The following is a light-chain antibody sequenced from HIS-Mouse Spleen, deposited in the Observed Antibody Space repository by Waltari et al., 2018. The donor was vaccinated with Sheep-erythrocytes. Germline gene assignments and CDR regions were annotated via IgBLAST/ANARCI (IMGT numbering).Light chain of an antibody. CDR1: SSAVGGYNY. Sequence: QSALTQPRSVSGSPGQSVTISCTGTSSAVGGYNYFSWYQQHPGKAPKLMLYDVSNRPSGVPDRFSGSKSGHTASLTISGLQAEDEAEYYCCSYAGSYNHVFATGTKVTVL. CDR3: CSYAGSYNHV. V-gene: IGLV2-11*01. CDR2: DVS. J-gene: IGLJ1*01.